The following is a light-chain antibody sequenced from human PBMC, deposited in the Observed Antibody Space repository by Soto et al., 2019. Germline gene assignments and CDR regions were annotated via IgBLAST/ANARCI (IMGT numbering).Light chain of an antibody. CDR3: QQRSQWPPMT. V-gene: IGKV1-5*03. CDR2: KAS. J-gene: IGKJ5*01. CDR1: QTISSW. Sequence: DIQMTQSPSTLSGSVGDRVTITCRASQTISSWLAWYQQKPGKAPKLLIYKASTLKSGVPSRFRGSGSGTEFTLTISSLQPDDFATYYCQQRSQWPPMTFGQGTRLEIK.